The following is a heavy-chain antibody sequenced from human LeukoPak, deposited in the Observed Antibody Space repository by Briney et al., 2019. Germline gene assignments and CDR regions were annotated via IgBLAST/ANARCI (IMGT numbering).Heavy chain of an antibody. CDR3: AKGRYLYPHY. Sequence: GGSLRLSCAASGFTFSSYGMSWVRQAPGKGMEWVSAISGSGGSTYYAESVKGGFTISRDNSKNSLYLQMNSLRAEDTAVYYCAKGRYLYPHYWGQGTLVTVSS. CDR2: ISGSGGST. D-gene: IGHD1-26*01. CDR1: GFTFSSYG. V-gene: IGHV3-23*01. J-gene: IGHJ4*02.